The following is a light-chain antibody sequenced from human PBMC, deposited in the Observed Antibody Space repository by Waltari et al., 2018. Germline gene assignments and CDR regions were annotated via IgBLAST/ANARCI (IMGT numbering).Light chain of an antibody. Sequence: QSALTQPPSASGSPGQSVTISCTGTSSDVGGSNFCPWYQQHPGKAPKLLIYDVNKWPSGVPDRFSGSKSGNTASLTVSGLQAEDEADYYCSSYAGSNNLIFGGGTKLTVL. V-gene: IGLV2-8*01. J-gene: IGLJ2*01. CDR3: SSYAGSNNLI. CDR1: SSDVGGSNF. CDR2: DVN.